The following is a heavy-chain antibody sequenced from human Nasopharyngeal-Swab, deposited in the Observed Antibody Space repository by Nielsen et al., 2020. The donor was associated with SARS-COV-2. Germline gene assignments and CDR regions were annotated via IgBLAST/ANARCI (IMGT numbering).Heavy chain of an antibody. J-gene: IGHJ3*02. CDR3: ASDLAYCGGDCYGNAFDI. D-gene: IGHD2-21*02. Sequence: LSLTCAASGFPFSDYYMSWIRQAPGKGLEWVSYISSSGSTIYYADSVKGRFTISRDNAKNSLYLQMNSLRAEDTAVYYCASDLAYCGGDCYGNAFDIWGQGTMVTVSS. CDR2: ISSSGSTI. V-gene: IGHV3-11*04. CDR1: GFPFSDYY.